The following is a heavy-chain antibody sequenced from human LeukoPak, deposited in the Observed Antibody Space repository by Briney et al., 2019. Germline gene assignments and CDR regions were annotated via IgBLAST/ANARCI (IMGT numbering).Heavy chain of an antibody. D-gene: IGHD2-15*01. CDR2: IRYDGSNK. CDR1: GFTFSSYG. V-gene: IGHV3-30*02. Sequence: GGSLRLSCAASGFTFSSYGMHWARQAPGKGLEWVAFIRYDGSNKYYADSVKGRFTIPRDNSKNTLYLQMNSLRAEDTAVYYCAKDRSSGGSCYNFWGQGALVTVSS. CDR3: AKDRSSGGSCYNF. J-gene: IGHJ4*02.